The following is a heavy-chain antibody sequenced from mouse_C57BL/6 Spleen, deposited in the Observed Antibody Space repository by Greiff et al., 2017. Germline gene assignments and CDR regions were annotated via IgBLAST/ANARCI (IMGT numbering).Heavy chain of an antibody. CDR2: IYPGGGYT. V-gene: IGHV1-63*01. Sequence: QVQLQQSGAELVRPGTSVKMSCKASGYTFTNYWIGWAKQRPGHGLEWIGDIYPGGGYTNYNEKFKGKATLTADKSSSTAYIQFSSLTSEDSAIYYCARGLYYGNYSAWFAYWGQGTLVTVSA. J-gene: IGHJ3*01. CDR1: GYTFTNYW. D-gene: IGHD2-1*01. CDR3: ARGLYYGNYSAWFAY.